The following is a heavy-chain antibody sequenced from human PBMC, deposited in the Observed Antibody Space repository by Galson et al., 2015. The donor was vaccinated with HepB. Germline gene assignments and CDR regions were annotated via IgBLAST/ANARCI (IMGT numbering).Heavy chain of an antibody. CDR3: AKDPYLYSALAGTMAGFDY. CDR1: GGTFSSYA. CDR2: IITTFGTA. J-gene: IGHJ4*02. Sequence: SVKVSCKASGGTFSSYAISWVRQAPGQGLEWMGGIITTFGTANYAQKFQGRVTITADESTSTAYMELSSLRAEDTALYYCAKDPYLYSALAGTMAGFDYWGQGTLVTVSS. V-gene: IGHV1-69*13. D-gene: IGHD6-19*01.